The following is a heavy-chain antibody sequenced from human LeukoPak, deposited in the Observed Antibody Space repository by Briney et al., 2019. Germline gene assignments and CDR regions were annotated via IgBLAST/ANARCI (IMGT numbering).Heavy chain of an antibody. CDR1: GYTFTSYG. J-gene: IGHJ4*02. CDR2: ISAYNGNT. V-gene: IGHV1-18*01. D-gene: IGHD2-2*01. CDR3: ARDWGRNIVVVPAAQFDY. Sequence: VASVKVSCKASGYTFTSYGITWVRQAPGQGLEWMGWISAYNGNTNYAQNLQGRVTMTTDTSTSTAYMDLRSLRSDDTAVYYCARDWGRNIVVVPAAQFDYWGQGTLVTVSS.